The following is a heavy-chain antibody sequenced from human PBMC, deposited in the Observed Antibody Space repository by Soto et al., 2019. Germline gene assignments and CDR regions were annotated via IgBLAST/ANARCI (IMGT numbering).Heavy chain of an antibody. D-gene: IGHD2-21*01. V-gene: IGHV4-39*01. CDR2: VYSRGKT. CDR3: ARQGGEYLGRQNWFDP. J-gene: IGHJ5*02. Sequence: QLQLQQSGPGLVKPSETLSLTCTVSGGSISGSATYWGWVRQTPGKGLEWIGSVYSRGKTFSNPSHKSRVTISVDTSSNLLSLKLTSVTAADSGVYYCARQGGEYLGRQNWFDPWGQGILVTVSS. CDR1: GGSISGSATY.